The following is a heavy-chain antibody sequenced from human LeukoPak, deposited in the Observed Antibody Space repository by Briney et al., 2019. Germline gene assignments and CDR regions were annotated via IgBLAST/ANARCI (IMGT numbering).Heavy chain of an antibody. Sequence: GGSLRLSCAASGFTFSSYWMSWVRHAPGKGLEWVANIKQDGTEKYYVASVKGRFSISIDNAKNSLYLQMNSLRTEDTAVYYCATRYFDLWGRGTLVTVSS. J-gene: IGHJ2*01. CDR2: IKQDGTEK. CDR1: GFTFSSYW. V-gene: IGHV3-7*01. CDR3: ATRYFDL.